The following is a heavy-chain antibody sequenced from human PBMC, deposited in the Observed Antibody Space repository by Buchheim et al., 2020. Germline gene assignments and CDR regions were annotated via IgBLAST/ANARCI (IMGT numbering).Heavy chain of an antibody. J-gene: IGHJ4*02. CDR1: GFTFSSYA. CDR2: ISYDGSNK. CDR3: ARDYDFWSGYYYY. Sequence: QVQLVESGGGVVQPGRSLRLSCAASGFTFSSYAMHWVRQAPGKGLEWVAVISYDGSNKYYADSVKGRFTISRDNSKNTLYLQMNSLRAEDTAVYYCARDYDFWSGYYYYWGQGTL. D-gene: IGHD3-3*01. V-gene: IGHV3-30*04.